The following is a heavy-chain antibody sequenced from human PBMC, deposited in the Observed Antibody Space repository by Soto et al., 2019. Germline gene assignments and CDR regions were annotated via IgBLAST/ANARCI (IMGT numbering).Heavy chain of an antibody. CDR1: GGSISSGAYY. V-gene: IGHV4-31*03. CDR2: IYYIGST. Sequence: QVHLQESGPGLVKPSQTLSLTCTVSGGSISSGAYYWSWIRHHPGKGLGWIGYIYYIGSTYYNPSLKSRITIYVDTSKNQLSLRLSSVTAADTAVYYCARYAVTTSYYFAYWGQGTLVTVSS. D-gene: IGHD4-17*01. J-gene: IGHJ4*02. CDR3: ARYAVTTSYYFAY.